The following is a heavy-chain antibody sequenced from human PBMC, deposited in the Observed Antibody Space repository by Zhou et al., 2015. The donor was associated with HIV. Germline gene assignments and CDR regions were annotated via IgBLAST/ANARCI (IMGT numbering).Heavy chain of an antibody. V-gene: IGHV1-69*01. CDR3: AIVGFYDSSGSYSPFGY. CDR2: IIPFFLAV. Sequence: QVQLVQSGAEVKKSGSSVKVSCQTSGGTFSNYAIIWVRQAPGQGLVWMGGIIPFFLAVNYAPKFQDRVTISADESTSTVYMEMSSLASEDTAVYYCAIVGFYDSSGSYSPFGYWGQGTLVTVSS. D-gene: IGHD3-22*01. CDR1: GGTFSNYA. J-gene: IGHJ4*02.